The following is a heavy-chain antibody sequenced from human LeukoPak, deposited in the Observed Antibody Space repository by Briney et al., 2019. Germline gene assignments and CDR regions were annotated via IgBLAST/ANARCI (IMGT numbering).Heavy chain of an antibody. CDR1: GGSISSYY. J-gene: IGHJ6*03. D-gene: IGHD3-10*01. V-gene: IGHV4-4*07. CDR2: IYTSGST. Sequence: SETLSLTCTVSGGSISSYYWSWIRQPAGKGLEWIGRIYTSGSTNYNPSLKSRVTISVDTSKNQFSLKLSSVTAADTAVYYCAAGGVRGEDYYYYMDVWGKGTTVTISS. CDR3: AAGGVRGEDYYYYMDV.